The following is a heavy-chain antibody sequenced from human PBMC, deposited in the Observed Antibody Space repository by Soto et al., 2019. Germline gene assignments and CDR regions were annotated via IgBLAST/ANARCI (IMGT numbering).Heavy chain of an antibody. D-gene: IGHD1-26*01. Sequence: EVQLVESGGGLVKPGGSLRLSCAASGFTFTNAWMSWVRQAPGKGLEWVGRIKSKTDGGTTDYAAPVKGRFTISRDDSKNTLYLQMNSLKSEDTAVYYCTTGGRVGASFYDPTLNQGYWGQGTLVTVSS. CDR2: IKSKTDGGTT. V-gene: IGHV3-15*01. J-gene: IGHJ4*02. CDR1: GFTFTNAW. CDR3: TTGGRVGASFYDPTLNQGY.